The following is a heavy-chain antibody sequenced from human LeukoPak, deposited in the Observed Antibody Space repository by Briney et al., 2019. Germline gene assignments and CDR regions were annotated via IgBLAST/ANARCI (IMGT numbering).Heavy chain of an antibody. Sequence: PGGSLSLSCAASGFTFTSYAMSWVRQAPGKGLEWVSAISPSGGSTYYPDSVKGRFTISRDNSKNTLYLQVNSLRAEDTAVYFCAKEPTSRGSGRGYFDLWGRGTLVTVPS. CDR3: AKEPTSRGSGRGYFDL. CDR2: ISPSGGST. D-gene: IGHD6-19*01. CDR1: GFTFTSYA. J-gene: IGHJ2*01. V-gene: IGHV3-23*01.